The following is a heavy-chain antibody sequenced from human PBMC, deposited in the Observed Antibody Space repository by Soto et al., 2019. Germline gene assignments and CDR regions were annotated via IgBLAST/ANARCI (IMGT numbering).Heavy chain of an antibody. CDR1: GFTFSSYR. J-gene: IGHJ4*02. V-gene: IGHV3-33*01. D-gene: IGHD6-13*01. CDR3: ARGLKSSRYYYYFDY. Sequence: QVQLVESGGGVVQPGRSLRLSCAASGFTFSSYRMHWVRQAPGKGLEWVAIIWYDESNKYYVDSVKGRFTISRDNSKNTLYLQMNSLRAEDTAVYYCARGLKSSRYYYYFDYWGQGTLVTVSS. CDR2: IWYDESNK.